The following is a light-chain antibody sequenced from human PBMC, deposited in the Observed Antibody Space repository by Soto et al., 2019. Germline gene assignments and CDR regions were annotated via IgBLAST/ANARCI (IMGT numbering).Light chain of an antibody. CDR2: EVS. CDR1: SSDVGGYNY. J-gene: IGLJ1*01. V-gene: IGLV2-8*01. CDR3: RSYVVSNTYV. Sequence: QSVLTQPPSASGSPGQSVTISCTGTSSDVGGYNYVSWYQQPPGKAPKLMIYEVSKRPSGVPDRFSGSKSGNTASLPVSGLQAEDEADYYCRSYVVSNTYVFGTGTKVTVL.